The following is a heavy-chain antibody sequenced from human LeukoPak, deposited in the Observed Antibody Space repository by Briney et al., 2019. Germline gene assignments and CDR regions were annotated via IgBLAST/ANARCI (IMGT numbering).Heavy chain of an antibody. V-gene: IGHV4-34*01. CDR3: ASRARGYSYGTVDY. D-gene: IGHD5-18*01. CDR1: GGSFSGYY. Sequence: SETLSLTCAVYGGSFSGYYWSWIRQPPGKGLEWIGEINHSGSTNYNPSLKSRVTISVNTSKNQFSLKLSSVTAADTAVYYCASRARGYSYGTVDYWGQGTLVTVSS. J-gene: IGHJ4*02. CDR2: INHSGST.